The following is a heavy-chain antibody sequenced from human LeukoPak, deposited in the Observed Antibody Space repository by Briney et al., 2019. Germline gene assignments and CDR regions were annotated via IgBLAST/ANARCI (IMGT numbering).Heavy chain of an antibody. Sequence: SETLSLTCAVYGGSFSGYYWSWIRQSPGKGLEWIGEINHSGSTNYNPSLKSRVTISVDTSKNQFSLKLGSVTAADTAVYYCTYSGSNYPDYWGQGTLVTVSS. CDR2: INHSGST. CDR3: TYSGSNYPDY. CDR1: GGSFSGYY. D-gene: IGHD1-26*01. J-gene: IGHJ4*02. V-gene: IGHV4-34*01.